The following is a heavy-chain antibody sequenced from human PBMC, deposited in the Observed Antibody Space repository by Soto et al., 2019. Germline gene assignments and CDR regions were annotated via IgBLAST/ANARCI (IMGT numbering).Heavy chain of an antibody. CDR2: INSDGSST. V-gene: IGHV3-74*01. Sequence: GGSLRISCAASGFTFSSYWMHWVRQAPGKGLVWVSRINSDGSSTSYADSVKGRFTISRDNAKNTLYLQMNSLRAEDTAVYYCARDNIITFGGVIVPNDYWGQGTLVTVLS. CDR1: GFTFSSYW. CDR3: ARDNIITFGGVIVPNDY. D-gene: IGHD3-16*02. J-gene: IGHJ4*02.